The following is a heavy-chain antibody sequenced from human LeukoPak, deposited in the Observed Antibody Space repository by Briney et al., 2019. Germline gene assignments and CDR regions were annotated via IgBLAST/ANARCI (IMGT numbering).Heavy chain of an antibody. CDR3: ARAGRKSRGVDIVRKKETGYYYYMDV. CDR2: IKQDVTEK. Sequence: PGGSLRLSCAASGFTFSSYWISWVRQAPGKGLEWVAYIKQDVTEKYYVDSVKGRFSISRDNTKNSLYLQMNSLRAEDTAVYYCARAGRKSRGVDIVRKKETGYYYYMDVWGKGTTVTVSS. CDR1: GFTFSSYW. D-gene: IGHD2-15*01. J-gene: IGHJ6*03. V-gene: IGHV3-7*01.